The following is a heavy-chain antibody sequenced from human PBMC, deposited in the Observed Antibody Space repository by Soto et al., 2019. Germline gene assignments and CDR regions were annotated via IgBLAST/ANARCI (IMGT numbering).Heavy chain of an antibody. CDR2: IWYDGSNK. D-gene: IGHD1-26*01. CDR3: ARDHLVGATEDGMDV. Sequence: QVQLVESGGGVVQPGRSLRLSCAASGFTFSSYGMHWVRQAPGKGLEWVAVIWYDGSNKYYADSVKGRFTISRDNSKYTLYLQMNSLRAEDTAVYYCARDHLVGATEDGMDVWGRGTTVTVSS. J-gene: IGHJ6*02. CDR1: GFTFSSYG. V-gene: IGHV3-33*01.